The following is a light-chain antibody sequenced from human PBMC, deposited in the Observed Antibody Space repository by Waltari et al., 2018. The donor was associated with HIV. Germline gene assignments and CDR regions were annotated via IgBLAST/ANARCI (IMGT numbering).Light chain of an antibody. V-gene: IGKV3-20*01. Sequence: EIVLTQSPGTLSLSPGERATLSCRASQSVSSSYLAWYQQKSGQAPRLLIYGAYSRATGIPDRFSGSGSGTEFTLTIARLEPEDFAVYYCQQSETFGQGTRVEIK. CDR2: GAY. CDR3: QQSET. J-gene: IGKJ1*01. CDR1: QSVSSSY.